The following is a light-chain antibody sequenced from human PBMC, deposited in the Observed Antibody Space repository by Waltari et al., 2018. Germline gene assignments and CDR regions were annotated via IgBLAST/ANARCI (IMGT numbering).Light chain of an antibody. CDR1: QSISSY. Sequence: DIRMTQSPSPLSASVVDRITITCRASQSISSYLNWYQQKPGKAPKLLIFAASSLQSGVPSRFSGSGSGTDFTLTISSLQPEDFATYYCQQSHSIPYTFGQGTKVEIK. J-gene: IGKJ2*01. CDR2: AAS. CDR3: QQSHSIPYT. V-gene: IGKV1-39*01.